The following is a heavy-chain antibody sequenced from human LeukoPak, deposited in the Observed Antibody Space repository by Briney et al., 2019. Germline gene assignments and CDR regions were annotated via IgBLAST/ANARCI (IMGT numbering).Heavy chain of an antibody. D-gene: IGHD5-12*01. Sequence: GGSLRLSCAASGFTFSSYAMHWVRQAPGKGLEWVAVISYDGGNKYYADSVKGRFTISRDNSKNTLYLQMNSLRAEDTAVYYCAREQADMDSGYDYYYYSGMDVGGKGTTVTGSS. CDR3: AREQADMDSGYDYYYYSGMDV. CDR1: GFTFSSYA. V-gene: IGHV3-30*04. CDR2: ISYDGGNK. J-gene: IGHJ6*04.